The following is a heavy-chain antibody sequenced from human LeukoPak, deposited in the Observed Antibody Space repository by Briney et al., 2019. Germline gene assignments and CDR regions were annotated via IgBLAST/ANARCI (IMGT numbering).Heavy chain of an antibody. Sequence: PGGSLRLSCAASGFTFSSYSMNWVRQAPGKGLEWVSGLNWNSGSTGYADSVKGRFTISRDNAKNSLYLQMSSLRTEDTAFYYCARESTLCLGGFDVWGQGTMVTVSS. J-gene: IGHJ3*01. CDR3: ARESTLCLGGFDV. V-gene: IGHV3-20*04. D-gene: IGHD2-2*01. CDR2: LNWNSGST. CDR1: GFTFSSYS.